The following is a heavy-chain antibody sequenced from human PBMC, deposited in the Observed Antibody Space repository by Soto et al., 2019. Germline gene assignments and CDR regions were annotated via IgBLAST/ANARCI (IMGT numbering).Heavy chain of an antibody. J-gene: IGHJ2*01. V-gene: IGHV1-18*01. CDR2: ISAYNGNT. CDR3: ARPGNWHYDRNHDWYFDR. CDR1: GYTFTSYG. Sequence: ASVKVSCKASGYTFTSYGISWVRQAPGQGLEWMGWISAYNGNTNYAQKLQGRVTMTTDTSTSTAYMELRSLRSDDTAVYYCARPGNWHYDRNHDWYFDRWGRGTLVTVSS. D-gene: IGHD1-7*01.